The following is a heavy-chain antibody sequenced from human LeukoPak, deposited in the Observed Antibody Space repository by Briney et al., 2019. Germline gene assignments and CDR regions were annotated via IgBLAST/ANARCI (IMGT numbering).Heavy chain of an antibody. CDR2: ISSNGGST. CDR1: GFTFSSYE. V-gene: IGHV3-64*01. Sequence: PGGSLRLSCAASGFTFSSYEMNWVRQAPGKGLEYVSAISSNGGSTYYANSVKGRFTISRDNSKNTLYLQMGSLRSEDMAVYYCARGGRYYYDHFDSWGQGTLVTVSS. D-gene: IGHD3-22*01. CDR3: ARGGRYYYDHFDS. J-gene: IGHJ4*02.